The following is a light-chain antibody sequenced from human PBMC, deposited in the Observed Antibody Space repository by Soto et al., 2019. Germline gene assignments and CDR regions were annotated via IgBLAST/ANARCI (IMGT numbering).Light chain of an antibody. CDR2: DPS. V-gene: IGKV3-11*01. J-gene: IGKJ5*01. CDR1: QSFRGL. CDR3: QQRHMWPIT. Sequence: EVVLTQSPVTLALSPAERATLSCRASQSFRGLLAWYQQKPGQAPRLLIYDPSNRATGIPPRFSGSGSGTDFTLTISSLEPEDSAVYYCQQRHMWPITFGQGTLLEIK.